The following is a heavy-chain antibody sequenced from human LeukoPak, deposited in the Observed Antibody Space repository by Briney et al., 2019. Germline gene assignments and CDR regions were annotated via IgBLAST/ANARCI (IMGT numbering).Heavy chain of an antibody. CDR3: AKAHYYDGSGYPIDY. Sequence: GGSLRLSCAASGFTFRSYAMTWVRQAPGKGLEWVSAIGGSGGSTYYADSVKGRFTISRDNSKNTLYLQMNSLRADDTAVYYCAKAHYYDGSGYPIDYWGQGTLVTVSS. V-gene: IGHV3-23*01. J-gene: IGHJ4*02. CDR1: GFTFRSYA. CDR2: IGGSGGST. D-gene: IGHD3-22*01.